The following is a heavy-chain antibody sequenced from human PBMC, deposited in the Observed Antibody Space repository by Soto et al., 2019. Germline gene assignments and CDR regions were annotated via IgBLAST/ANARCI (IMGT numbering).Heavy chain of an antibody. D-gene: IGHD3-10*02. CDR1: VFIFSNNG. J-gene: IGHJ4*02. CDR2: MSYYGSDT. V-gene: IGHV3-30*02. Sequence: WGSLVVGCVWRVFIFSNNGMHWVRQTPGKGLEWVAFMSYYGSDTFYADSVKGRFTISRDNSKDTLFLHMSNLRAEDTAMYYCTIVRVADSALDHWGQGTMVTVSS. CDR3: TIVRVADSALDH.